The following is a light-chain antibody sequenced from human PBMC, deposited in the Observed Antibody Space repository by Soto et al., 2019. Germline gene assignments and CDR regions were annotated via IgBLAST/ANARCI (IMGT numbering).Light chain of an antibody. J-gene: IGKJ1*01. CDR1: QGISSW. Sequence: DIQMTQSPSSVSASVGDRVTITCRASQGISSWLAWYQQKPGKAPKLLIYAASSLQSGVPSRFSGSESWIDFSLTISSLQPEDFAPYYYQQSNSFPPTFGQGTKVLIK. V-gene: IGKV1-12*01. CDR3: QQSNSFPPT. CDR2: AAS.